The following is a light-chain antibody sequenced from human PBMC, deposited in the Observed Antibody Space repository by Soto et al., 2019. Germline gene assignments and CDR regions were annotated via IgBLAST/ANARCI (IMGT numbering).Light chain of an antibody. J-gene: IGKJ1*01. CDR2: GAA. V-gene: IGKV3D-15*01. Sequence: EIVLTHSPGTLSFSPGEIVSLSFRASQSVINSLAWYQQKPGQTPRLLIYGAANRATGIPDRFSGSGSGTEFSLTISRLEPEDFAVYYCQQYNNWPPETFGQGTKV. CDR1: QSVINS. CDR3: QQYNNWPPET.